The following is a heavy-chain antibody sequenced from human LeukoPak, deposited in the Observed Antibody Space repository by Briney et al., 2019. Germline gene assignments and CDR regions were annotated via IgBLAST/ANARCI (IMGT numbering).Heavy chain of an antibody. CDR2: IYTSGST. CDR1: GGSISSGSYY. Sequence: SETLSLTCTVSGGSISSGSYYWRWLRQPAGRGLEWIGRIYTSGSTNYNPSLKSRVTISVDTSKNQFSLKLSSVTAADTAVYYCATGSGSYLRGAFDIWGQGTTVTVSS. V-gene: IGHV4-61*02. J-gene: IGHJ3*02. D-gene: IGHD1-26*01. CDR3: ATGSGSYLRGAFDI.